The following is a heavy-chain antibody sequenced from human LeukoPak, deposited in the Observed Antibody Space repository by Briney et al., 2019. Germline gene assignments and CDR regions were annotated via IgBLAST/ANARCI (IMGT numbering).Heavy chain of an antibody. CDR1: GGSISSSSYY. CDR2: IYYSGST. D-gene: IGHD3-10*02. CDR3: ASMFRSFILGDAFDI. Sequence: SETLSLTCTVSGGSISSSSYYWGWIRQPPGKGLEWIGSIYYSGSTYYNPSLKSRVTISVDTSKNQFSLKLSSVTAADTAVYYCASMFRSFILGDAFDIWGQGTMVTVSS. J-gene: IGHJ3*02. V-gene: IGHV4-39*01.